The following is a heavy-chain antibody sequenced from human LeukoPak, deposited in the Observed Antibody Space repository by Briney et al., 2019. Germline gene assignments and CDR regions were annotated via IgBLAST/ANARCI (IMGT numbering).Heavy chain of an antibody. D-gene: IGHD6-6*01. CDR1: GFTVSDNY. CDR3: ARDGSARSLGN. J-gene: IGHJ4*02. Sequence: PGGSLRLSCAAPGFTVSDNYMSWVRQAPGKGLEWVSVIDNGGNTYYADSVKGRFTISRDNSKNTLYLQMNSLRAEDTAVYYCARDGSARSLGNWGQGTLVSVSS. CDR2: IDNGGNT. V-gene: IGHV3-53*01.